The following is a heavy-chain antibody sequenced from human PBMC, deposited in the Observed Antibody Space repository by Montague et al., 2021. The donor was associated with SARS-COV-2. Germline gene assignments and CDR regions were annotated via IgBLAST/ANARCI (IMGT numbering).Heavy chain of an antibody. CDR1: GFSLSTSGMC. J-gene: IGHJ6*02. CDR2: IDWDDDK. CDR3: ARMTTVVTLGYYYYYGMDV. V-gene: IGHV2-70*01. Sequence: PALVKPTQTLTLTCTFSGFSLSTSGMCVSWIRQPPGKALEWLALIDWDDDKYYSTSLKTRLTISKDISKNQVVLTMTNMDPVDTATYYCARMTTVVTLGYYYYYGMDVWGQGTTVTVSS. D-gene: IGHD4-23*01.